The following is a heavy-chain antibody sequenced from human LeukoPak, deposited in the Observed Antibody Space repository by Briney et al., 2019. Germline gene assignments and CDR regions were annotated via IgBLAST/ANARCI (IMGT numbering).Heavy chain of an antibody. CDR3: ARTMYYDFWSGYYKALDY. J-gene: IGHJ4*02. Sequence: PGGSLRLSCAASGFTFSSYWMSWVRQAPGEGLEWVANIKQDGSEKYYVDSVKGRFTISRDNAKNSLYLQMNSLRAEDTAVYYCARTMYYDFWSGYYKALDYWGQGTLVTVSS. CDR1: GFTFSSYW. V-gene: IGHV3-7*01. D-gene: IGHD3-3*01. CDR2: IKQDGSEK.